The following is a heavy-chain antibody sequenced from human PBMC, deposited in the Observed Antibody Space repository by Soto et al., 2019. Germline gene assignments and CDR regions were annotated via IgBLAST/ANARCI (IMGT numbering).Heavy chain of an antibody. V-gene: IGHV3-30*18. D-gene: IGHD4-4*01. CDR1: GFTFSSYG. Sequence: QVQLVESGGGVVQPGRSLRLSCAASGFTFSSYGMHWVRQAPGKGLEWVAVISYDGSNKYYADSVKGRFTISRVNSKNTLYLQMNSLRAEDTAVYYCAKDRVPYSNYVGYWGQGTLVTVSS. CDR3: AKDRVPYSNYVGY. J-gene: IGHJ4*02. CDR2: ISYDGSNK.